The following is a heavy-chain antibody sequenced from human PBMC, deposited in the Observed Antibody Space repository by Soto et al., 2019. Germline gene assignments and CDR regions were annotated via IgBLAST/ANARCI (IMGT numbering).Heavy chain of an antibody. V-gene: IGHV3-23*01. J-gene: IGHJ4*02. CDR1: GFTFSSYA. D-gene: IGHD6-13*01. Sequence: GGSLRLSCAASGFTFSSYAMSWVRQAPGKGLEWVSAISGSGGSTYYADYVKGRFTISRDNSKNTLYLQMNSLRAEDTAVYYCAKSQQLVYYFDYWGQGALVTVSS. CDR3: AKSQQLVYYFDY. CDR2: ISGSGGST.